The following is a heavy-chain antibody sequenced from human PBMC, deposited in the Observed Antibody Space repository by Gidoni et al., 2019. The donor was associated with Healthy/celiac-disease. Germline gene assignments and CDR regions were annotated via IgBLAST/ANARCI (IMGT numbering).Heavy chain of an antibody. Sequence: QVQLVESGGGVVKPGRSLRLSCAASGFTFSSYGMHWVRQAPGKGLEWVAVISYDGSNKYYADSVKGRFTISRDNSKNTLYLQMNSLRAEDTAVYYCAKDGGCSSTSCHAGGMDVWGQGTTVTVSS. J-gene: IGHJ6*02. D-gene: IGHD2-2*01. CDR2: ISYDGSNK. CDR1: GFTFSSYG. V-gene: IGHV3-30*18. CDR3: AKDGGCSSTSCHAGGMDV.